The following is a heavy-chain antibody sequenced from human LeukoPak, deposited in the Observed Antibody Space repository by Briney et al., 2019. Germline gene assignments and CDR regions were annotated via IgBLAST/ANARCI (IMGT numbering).Heavy chain of an antibody. CDR3: ARTLDGYIDY. CDR1: GGSISSGGYY. D-gene: IGHD3-22*01. V-gene: IGHV4-31*03. J-gene: IGHJ4*02. Sequence: SETLSLTCTVSGGSISSGGYYWSWIRQHPGKGLEWIGYIYYSGSTYYNPSLKSRVTMSVDTSKNQFSLKLSSVTAADTAVYYCARTLDGYIDYWGQGTLVTVSS. CDR2: IYYSGST.